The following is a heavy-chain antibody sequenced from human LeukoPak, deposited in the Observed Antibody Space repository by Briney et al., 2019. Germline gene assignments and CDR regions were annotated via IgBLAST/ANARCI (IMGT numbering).Heavy chain of an antibody. Sequence: GSLRLSLAAPWFTFIDYDMPRVRPGLGKRPEGGSAIGIRGVTHYSGSVKGRFTISRENAESSLYLQMNSLRAEDTAVYYCARGGIQVSGIDEFDYWGQGTLVTVSS. CDR2: IGIRGVT. CDR1: WFTFIDYD. J-gene: IGHJ4*02. D-gene: IGHD6-19*01. V-gene: IGHV3-13*01. CDR3: ARGGIQVSGIDEFDY.